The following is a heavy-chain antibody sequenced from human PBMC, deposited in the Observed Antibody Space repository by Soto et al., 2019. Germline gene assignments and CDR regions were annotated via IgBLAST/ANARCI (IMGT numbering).Heavy chain of an antibody. CDR1: GCSGSSGSYY. CDR3: ARESSSSWYYFDY. CDR2: VYYSGST. J-gene: IGHJ4*02. Sequence: SGTLSLTCTVSGCSGSSGSYYWGWVRQPPGKGLEWIGYVYYSGSTNYNPSLTSRVIISIDTSKNQFSLKLSSVTAADTAVYYCARESSSSWYYFDYWGQGTLVTVSS. V-gene: IGHV4-61*01. D-gene: IGHD6-13*01.